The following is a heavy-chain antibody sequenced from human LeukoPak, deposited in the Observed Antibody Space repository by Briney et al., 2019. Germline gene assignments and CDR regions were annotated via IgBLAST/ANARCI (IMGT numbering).Heavy chain of an antibody. CDR1: GGSISSGDYY. Sequence: SETLSLTCTVSGGSISSGDYYWSWIRQPPGKGLEWIGYIYYSGSTNYNPSLKSRVTISVDRSKNQFSLKLSSVTAADTAVYYCAGGVVITTVYFDYWGQGTLVTVSS. CDR3: AGGVVITTVYFDY. J-gene: IGHJ4*02. CDR2: IYYSGST. D-gene: IGHD3-22*01. V-gene: IGHV4-30-4*01.